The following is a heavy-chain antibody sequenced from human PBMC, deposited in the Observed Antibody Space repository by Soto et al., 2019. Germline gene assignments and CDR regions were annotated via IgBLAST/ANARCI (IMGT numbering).Heavy chain of an antibody. Sequence: ASVKVSWKASGYTFTSYYLHLVRQAPGQGLEWMGIINPSGGGTSYAQKFQSRVTMTIDSSTSTVYMELSSLISDDTAVYYCTRDRGTSMITKLFDYWGQGTLVTVSS. CDR1: GYTFTSYY. J-gene: IGHJ4*02. D-gene: IGHD3-16*01. V-gene: IGHV1-46*03. CDR3: TRDRGTSMITKLFDY. CDR2: INPSGGGT.